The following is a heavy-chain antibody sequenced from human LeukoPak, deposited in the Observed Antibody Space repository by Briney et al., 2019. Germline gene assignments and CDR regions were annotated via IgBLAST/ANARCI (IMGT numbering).Heavy chain of an antibody. D-gene: IGHD2-2*01. Sequence: ASVKVSCKASGYTFTSYYMHWVRQAPGQGLEWMGIINPSGGSTSYAQKFQGRVTMTRDTSTSTVYMELSSLRSEDTAVYYCARRGETAVVPAATFFDYWGQGTLVTVSS. CDR1: GYTFTSYY. J-gene: IGHJ4*02. CDR3: ARRGETAVVPAATFFDY. CDR2: INPSGGST. V-gene: IGHV1-46*01.